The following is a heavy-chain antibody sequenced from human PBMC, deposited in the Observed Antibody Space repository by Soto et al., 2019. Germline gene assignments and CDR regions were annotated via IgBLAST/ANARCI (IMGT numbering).Heavy chain of an antibody. CDR3: ARVGATVTSQALGFDH. CDR2: LYYTGST. J-gene: IGHJ4*02. CDR1: GGSISSHY. Sequence: PSETLSLTCTVSGGSISSHYWSWVRQPPGKGLEWIGYLYYTGSTNYNASLKSQVTMSLDTSKNQFSLMLTSVTAADTAVYYCARVGATVTSQALGFDHWSQG. V-gene: IGHV4-59*11. D-gene: IGHD4-17*01.